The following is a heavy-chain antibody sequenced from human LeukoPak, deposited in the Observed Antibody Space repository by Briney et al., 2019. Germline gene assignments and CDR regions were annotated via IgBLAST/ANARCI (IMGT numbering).Heavy chain of an antibody. D-gene: IGHD2-21*02. CDR3: ARDIDVVVTAISYGMDV. J-gene: IGHJ6*02. Sequence: SVKVSCKASGFTFTSSAVQWVRQARGQRLEWIGWIVVGSGNTNYAQKLQGRVTMTTDTSTSTAYMEVRSLRSDDTAVYYCARDIDVVVTAISYGMDVWGQGTTVTVSS. V-gene: IGHV1-58*01. CDR1: GFTFTSSA. CDR2: IVVGSGNT.